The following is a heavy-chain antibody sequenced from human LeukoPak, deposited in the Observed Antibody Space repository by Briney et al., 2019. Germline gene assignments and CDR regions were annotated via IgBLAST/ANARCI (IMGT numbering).Heavy chain of an antibody. J-gene: IGHJ3*02. D-gene: IGHD4-23*01. CDR2: INPNSGGT. CDR1: GYTFTGYY. CDR3: ARLDYGGNWVLAAFDI. Sequence: ASVKVSCKASGYTFTGYYMHWVRQAPGQGLEWMGWINPNSGGTNYAQKFQGRVTMTRDTSISTAYMELSRLRSDDTAVYYCARLDYGGNWVLAAFDIWGQGTMVTVSS. V-gene: IGHV1-2*02.